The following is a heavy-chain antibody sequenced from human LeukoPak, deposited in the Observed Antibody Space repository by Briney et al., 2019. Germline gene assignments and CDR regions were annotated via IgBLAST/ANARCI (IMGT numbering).Heavy chain of an antibody. Sequence: KPGGSLRLSCAASGFIFRNAWMSWVRQAPGKGLEWVGHIKGKPDGGTTGYTAPVKGRFTISRDDSKNTVYLQMNSLKIEDTAVYYCTTDRGIAHLPPFDYWGQGTLVTVSS. V-gene: IGHV3-15*01. CDR3: TTDRGIAHLPPFDY. CDR1: GFIFRNAW. CDR2: IKGKPDGGTT. D-gene: IGHD6-13*01. J-gene: IGHJ4*02.